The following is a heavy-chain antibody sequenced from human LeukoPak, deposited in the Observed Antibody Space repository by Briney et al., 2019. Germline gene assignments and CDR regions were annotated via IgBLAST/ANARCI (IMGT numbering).Heavy chain of an antibody. J-gene: IGHJ4*02. Sequence: SSETLSLTCTVSGGSISSYYWSWIRQPPGKGLEWIGYIYYSRSTNYNPSLKSRVTISIDTSKNQFSLKLSSVTAADTAVYYCARRVVATYYFDYWGQGTLVTVSS. V-gene: IGHV4-59*08. CDR1: GGSISSYY. CDR2: IYYSRST. CDR3: ARRVVATYYFDY. D-gene: IGHD5-12*01.